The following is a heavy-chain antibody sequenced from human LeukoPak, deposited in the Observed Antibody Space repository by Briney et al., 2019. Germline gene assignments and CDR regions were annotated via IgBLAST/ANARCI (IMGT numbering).Heavy chain of an antibody. D-gene: IGHD2-21*02. CDR3: ARGGQPLAYCGGDCYRPFDY. CDR1: EGTFSSYA. J-gene: IGHJ4*02. CDR2: IIPILGTA. V-gene: IGHV1-69*05. Sequence: GASVKVSCKASEGTFSSYAISWVRQAPGQGLEWMGGIIPILGTANYAQKFQGRVTITTDESTSTAYMELSSLRSEDTAVYYCARGGQPLAYCGGDCYRPFDYWGQGTLVTVSS.